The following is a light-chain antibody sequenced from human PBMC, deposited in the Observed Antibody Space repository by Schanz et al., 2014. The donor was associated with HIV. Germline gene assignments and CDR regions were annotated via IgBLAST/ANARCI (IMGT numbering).Light chain of an antibody. V-gene: IGLV2-14*03. CDR2: DVN. CDR1: SSNVGGYDY. CDR3: CSYTGSGTLV. J-gene: IGLJ2*01. Sequence: QSALTQPASVSGSPGQSITISCTGTSSNVGGYDYVSWYQQHPGKAPKLMIYDVNNRPSGASNRFSGSKSGNTASLTISGLQAEDEADYYCCSYTGSGTLVFGGGTKLTVL.